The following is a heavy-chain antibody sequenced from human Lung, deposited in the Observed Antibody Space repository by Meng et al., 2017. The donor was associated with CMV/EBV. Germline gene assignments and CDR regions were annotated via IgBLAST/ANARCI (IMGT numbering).Heavy chain of an antibody. CDR3: ARDVSPRSSAYFAIYYFYALDV. CDR2: ISSSGTYI. V-gene: IGHV3-21*01. Sequence: GESXKISCAASGFTFSSYSMNWVRQAPGKGLEWVSSISSSGTYIYYADSVKGRFTISRDNAQNSLYLQMNSLRAEDTAVYYCARDVSPRSSAYFAIYYFYALDVWGQGTTVTVS. D-gene: IGHD2-21*01. CDR1: GFTFSSYS. J-gene: IGHJ6*02.